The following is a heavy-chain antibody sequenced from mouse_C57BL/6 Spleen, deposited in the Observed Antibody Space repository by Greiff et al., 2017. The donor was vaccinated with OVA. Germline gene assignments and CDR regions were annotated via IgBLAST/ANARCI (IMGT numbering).Heavy chain of an antibody. CDR3: ARRLWSYYYAMDY. Sequence: VQLKESGPELVKPGASVKIPCKASGYTFTDYNMDWVKQSPGKSLEWIGDINPNNGGTIYNQKFKGKATLTVDKSSSTAYMELRSLTSEDTAVYYCARRLWSYYYAMDYWGQGTSVTVSS. D-gene: IGHD1-1*02. V-gene: IGHV1-18*01. CDR1: GYTFTDYN. J-gene: IGHJ4*01. CDR2: INPNNGGT.